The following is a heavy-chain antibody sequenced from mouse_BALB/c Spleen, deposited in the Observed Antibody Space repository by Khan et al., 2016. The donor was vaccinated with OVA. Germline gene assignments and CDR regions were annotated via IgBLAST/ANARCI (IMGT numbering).Heavy chain of an antibody. CDR1: GYSFTSYY. J-gene: IGHJ3*01. V-gene: IGHV1S135*01. CDR3: ARWTFDY. Sequence: IQLVQSGPELMKPGASVNISCKASGYSFTSYYIHWVKQSHGKSLEWIGYIDPFNGGTDYNQKFKGKATLTVDKSSNTAYMHLSSLTSEDSAVYYCARWTFDYWGQGTLVTVSA. CDR2: IDPFNGGT.